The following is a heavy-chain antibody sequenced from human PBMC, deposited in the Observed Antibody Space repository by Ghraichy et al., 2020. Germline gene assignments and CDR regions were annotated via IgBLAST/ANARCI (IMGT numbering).Heavy chain of an antibody. CDR1: GGSITSSGYF. CDR2: IFSMWHT. D-gene: IGHD2-8*02. Sequence: SETLSLTCTVSGGSITSSGYFWGWIRQPPGKGLDWFTNIFSMWHTYYNPSLQSRVTISLDTSKNQFSLMLNSATAADTAIYYCARLRYCTGANCQCEGFDVWGQGAPVTVSS. J-gene: IGHJ4*02. V-gene: IGHV4-39*07. CDR3: ARLRYCTGANCQCEGFDV.